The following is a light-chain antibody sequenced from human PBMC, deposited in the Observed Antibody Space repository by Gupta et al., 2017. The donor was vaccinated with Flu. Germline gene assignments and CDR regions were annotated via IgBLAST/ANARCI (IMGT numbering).Light chain of an antibody. CDR2: EVT. CDR3: ASYTSRTTHEG. Sequence: QSALTQPASVSGSPGRSITLSCSGTDSDIGGYEYVSWYQQHPGKAPKLIIYEVTYRPSGVSNRFSGSKSGNLASLTISGLQAEDEAVYYCASYTSRTTHEGFGGGTKLTVL. V-gene: IGLV2-14*01. CDR1: DSDIGGYEY. J-gene: IGLJ2*01.